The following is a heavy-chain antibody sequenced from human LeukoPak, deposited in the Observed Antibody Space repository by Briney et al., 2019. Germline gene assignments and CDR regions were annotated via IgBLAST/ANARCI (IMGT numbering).Heavy chain of an antibody. Sequence: GGSLRLSCSASGFTVSSNYMGWVRQAPGKGLEWVSVIYSGGSTYYADSGKGRVTIARDNSKNTLYLQMISLRAEDTAVYYCARLNANWYSSGWYSDYWGQGTLVTVSS. J-gene: IGHJ4*02. CDR2: IYSGGST. D-gene: IGHD6-19*01. V-gene: IGHV3-53*01. CDR3: ARLNANWYSSGWYSDY. CDR1: GFTVSSNY.